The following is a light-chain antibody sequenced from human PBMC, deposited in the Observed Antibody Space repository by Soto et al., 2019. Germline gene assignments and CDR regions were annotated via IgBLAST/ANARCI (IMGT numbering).Light chain of an antibody. CDR1: QSISTY. V-gene: IGKV1-39*01. Sequence: DIPMTQSPSSLSAFMGDRVTITCRAAQSISTYLNWYQQKPGKAPNLLIYAASSLQDGVTSRFSGSGSGTYFTLTISTLQPEDFAVYYCQQYGSSPSTFGQGTKVEIK. CDR3: QQYGSSPST. J-gene: IGKJ1*01. CDR2: AAS.